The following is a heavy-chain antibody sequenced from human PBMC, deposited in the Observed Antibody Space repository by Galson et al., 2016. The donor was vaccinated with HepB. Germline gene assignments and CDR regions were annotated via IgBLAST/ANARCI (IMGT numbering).Heavy chain of an antibody. D-gene: IGHD1-26*01. CDR2: ISYDGSKK. CDR1: GFTFSSYG. Sequence: SLRLSCAASGFTFSSYGMNWVRQAPGKGLEWVAVISYDGSKKYYADSAKGRFTISRDNSKNTLYLQMNSLRAEDTAVYYCARAPRWYSGSPVVYYYHYGMDVWGQGTLVAVSS. J-gene: IGHJ6*02. CDR3: ARAPRWYSGSPVVYYYHYGMDV. V-gene: IGHV3-30*03.